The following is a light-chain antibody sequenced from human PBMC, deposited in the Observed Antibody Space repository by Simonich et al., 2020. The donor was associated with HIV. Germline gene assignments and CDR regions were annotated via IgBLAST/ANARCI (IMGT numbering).Light chain of an antibody. CDR3: QQSYSTPQIT. J-gene: IGKJ5*01. V-gene: IGKV1-39*01. CDR2: AAS. Sequence: DIQMTQSPSSLSASVGDRVIITCRASQSISSYLNWYHQKPGKAPKLLIYAASSLQSGVPLRFSGSGSGTDFTLTSSSLQPEDFATYYCQQSYSTPQITFGQGTRLEIK. CDR1: QSISSY.